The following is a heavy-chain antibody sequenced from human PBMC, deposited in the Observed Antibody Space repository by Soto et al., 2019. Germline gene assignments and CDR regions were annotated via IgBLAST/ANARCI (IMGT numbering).Heavy chain of an antibody. CDR1: GFTFSDYW. D-gene: IGHD3-16*01. Sequence: EAQLVESGGGLVQPRGSLRVSCAVSGFTFSDYWMSWVRQAPGKGLEWVAKIKQDGSEKDYVDSVKGRFTISRDNANNSLYLHMYSLRVEDTAIYYCARGGRDAYDWFDPWGQGTLVTVSS. J-gene: IGHJ5*02. CDR2: IKQDGSEK. CDR3: ARGGRDAYDWFDP. V-gene: IGHV3-7*01.